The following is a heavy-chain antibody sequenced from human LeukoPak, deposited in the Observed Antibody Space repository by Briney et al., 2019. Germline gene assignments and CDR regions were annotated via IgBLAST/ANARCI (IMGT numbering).Heavy chain of an antibody. D-gene: IGHD4-17*01. J-gene: IGHJ5*02. CDR2: IFHTETT. Sequence: PSGTLSLTCAVSGGSISSQNWWTWVRQPPGKGPEWIGEIFHTETTNYNPSLKSRVTISVDTSKNQFSLKLSSVTAADTAVYYCARYDYGDYNWFDPWGQGTLVTASS. CDR1: GGSISSQNW. CDR3: ARYDYGDYNWFDP. V-gene: IGHV4-4*02.